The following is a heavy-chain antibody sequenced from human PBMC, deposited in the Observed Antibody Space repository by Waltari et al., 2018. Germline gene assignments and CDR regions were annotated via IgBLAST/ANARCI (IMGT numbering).Heavy chain of an antibody. Sequence: QVQLVQSGAEVKKPGASVKVSCKASGYTFTSYAMHWVRQAPGQRLEWMGWINAGNCNTKYSQKFQGRVTITRDTSASTAYMELSSLRSEDTAVYYCASGTVTTTCLYWGQGTLVTVSS. CDR2: INAGNCNT. J-gene: IGHJ4*02. CDR3: ASGTVTTTCLY. D-gene: IGHD4-17*01. V-gene: IGHV1-3*01. CDR1: GYTFTSYA.